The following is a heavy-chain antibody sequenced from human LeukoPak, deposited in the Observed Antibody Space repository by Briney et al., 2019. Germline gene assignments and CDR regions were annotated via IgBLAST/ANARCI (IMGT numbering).Heavy chain of an antibody. CDR1: GFTFSSYG. Sequence: GGSLRLSCAASGFTFSSYGMHWVRQAPGKGLEWVAVISYDGSNKYYADSVKGRFTISRDNSKNTLYLQMNSLRAEDTAVYYCAKDDQHYGDYPGRFDPWGQGTLVTVSS. J-gene: IGHJ5*02. CDR3: AKDDQHYGDYPGRFDP. CDR2: ISYDGSNK. D-gene: IGHD4-17*01. V-gene: IGHV3-30*18.